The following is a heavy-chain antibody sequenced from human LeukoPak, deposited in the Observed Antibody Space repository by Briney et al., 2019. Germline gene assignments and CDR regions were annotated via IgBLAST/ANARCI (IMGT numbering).Heavy chain of an antibody. Sequence: SETLSLTCTVSGGSISSGSYYWSWIRQPPGKGLEWIGYIYYSGSTNYNPSLKSRVTISVDTSKNQFSLKLSSVTAADTAVYYCARGSTAMGDYFDYWGQGTLVTVSS. D-gene: IGHD5-18*01. CDR3: ARGSTAMGDYFDY. V-gene: IGHV4-61*01. J-gene: IGHJ4*02. CDR1: GGSISSGSYY. CDR2: IYYSGST.